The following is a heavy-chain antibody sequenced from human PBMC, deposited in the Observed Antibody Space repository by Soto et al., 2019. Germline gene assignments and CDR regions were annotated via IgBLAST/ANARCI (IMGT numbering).Heavy chain of an antibody. CDR1: GFTFSSYA. CDR3: AKASEGWSSGWTFQQ. J-gene: IGHJ1*01. CDR2: ISGSGGST. Sequence: EVQLLESGGGLVQPGGSLRLSCAASGFTFSSYAMSWVRQAPGKGLEWVSAISGSGGSTYYADSVKGRFTISRDNSKNTRYLQMNSRRAEDTAVYYCAKASEGWSSGWTFQQWGQGSLVTVSS. D-gene: IGHD6-19*01. V-gene: IGHV3-23*01.